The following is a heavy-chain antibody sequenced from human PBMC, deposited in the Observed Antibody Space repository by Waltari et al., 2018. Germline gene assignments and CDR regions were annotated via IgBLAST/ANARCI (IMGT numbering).Heavy chain of an antibody. D-gene: IGHD3-3*01. J-gene: IGHJ3*01. CDR2: ISSSGTTI. Sequence: EVQLVESGGGLVQPGGSLRLSCAASEFSFSSYEMNWVRQAPGKGLEWVSYISSSGTTIYYADSVKGRFTISRDNAKNSLDLQMDSLRAEDTGVYYCARLYDFWSGYHNEVFDLWGLGTVVTVSS. CDR3: ARLYDFWSGYHNEVFDL. V-gene: IGHV3-48*03. CDR1: EFSFSSYE.